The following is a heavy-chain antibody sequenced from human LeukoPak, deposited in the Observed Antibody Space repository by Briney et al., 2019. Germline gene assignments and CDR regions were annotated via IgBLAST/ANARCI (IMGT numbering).Heavy chain of an antibody. D-gene: IGHD5-12*01. CDR3: ARDSGIVATNFDY. CDR1: GGTFSSYA. V-gene: IGHV1-18*01. Sequence: GSSVKVSCKASGGTFSSYAISWVRQAPGQGLEGMGWISAYNGNTNYAQKLQGRVTMTTDTSTSTAYMELRSLRSDDTAVYYCARDSGIVATNFDYWGQGTLVTVSS. CDR2: ISAYNGNT. J-gene: IGHJ4*02.